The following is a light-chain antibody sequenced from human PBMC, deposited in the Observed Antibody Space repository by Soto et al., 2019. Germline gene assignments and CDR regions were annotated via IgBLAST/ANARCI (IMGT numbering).Light chain of an antibody. CDR3: MQALQTWT. J-gene: IGKJ1*01. Sequence: DIVMTQSPLSLVVTPGEPASISCRSSQSLLHSNGHNFLDWYVQKAGQSPQLLIYMGSNRASGVPDRFSGSGSGTDFTLEISRVEAEDAGVYYCMQALQTWTFGQGTKVEI. V-gene: IGKV2-28*01. CDR2: MGS. CDR1: QSLLHSNGHNF.